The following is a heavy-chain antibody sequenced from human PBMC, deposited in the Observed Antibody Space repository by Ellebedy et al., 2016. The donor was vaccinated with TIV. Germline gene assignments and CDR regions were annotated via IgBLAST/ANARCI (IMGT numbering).Heavy chain of an antibody. CDR3: AHRSMTPGPFDI. CDR1: GFSLSTTTVS. Sequence: SGPTLVKPTQTLTLTCTFSGFSLSTTTVSVGWIRQPPGKALEWLAVIYSDGNNRYTPSLKSRLTITRDTSKNQVVLTMTNVDPVDTGTYYCAHRSMTPGPFDIWGQGTVVIVSS. J-gene: IGHJ3*02. V-gene: IGHV2-5*02. CDR2: IYSDGNN.